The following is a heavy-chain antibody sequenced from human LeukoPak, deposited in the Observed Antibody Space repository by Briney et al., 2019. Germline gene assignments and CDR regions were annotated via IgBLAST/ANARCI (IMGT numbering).Heavy chain of an antibody. J-gene: IGHJ6*03. CDR3: ARQRCSGNMCYRVDQLYYMDV. V-gene: IGHV4-4*09. D-gene: IGHD2-15*01. CDR1: GDSINDHY. Sequence: PSETLSLTCTVSGDSINDHYWSWIRQPPGEGLEWIGYIYSSVSTNYNASLKSRVTISIDTSKSQFSLKLTSVTAADTGVYYCARQRCSGNMCYRVDQLYYMDVWGKGTTVTGSS. CDR2: IYSSVST.